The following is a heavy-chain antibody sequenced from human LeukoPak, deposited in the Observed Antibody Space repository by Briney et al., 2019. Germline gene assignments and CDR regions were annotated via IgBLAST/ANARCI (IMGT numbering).Heavy chain of an antibody. V-gene: IGHV3-69-1*01. CDR3: AREDDWNYEDY. CDR2: ISSSSYI. Sequence: GGSLRLSCAASGFTVSSNYMNWVRQAPGKGLEGVSSISSSSYIYYADSVKGRFTISRDNAKNSLYLQMNSLRAEDTAVYYCAREDDWNYEDYWGQGTLVTVSS. D-gene: IGHD1-7*01. J-gene: IGHJ4*02. CDR1: GFTVSSNY.